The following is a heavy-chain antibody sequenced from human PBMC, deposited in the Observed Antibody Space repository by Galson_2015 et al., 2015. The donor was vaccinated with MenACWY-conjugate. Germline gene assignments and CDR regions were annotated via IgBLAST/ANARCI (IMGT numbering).Heavy chain of an antibody. CDR1: GFVFSNYA. Sequence: SLRLSCAASGFVFSNYAMTWVRQAPGKGLEWVSVFYSGGGTYYADSVKGRFTISRDNAKNSLYLQMNTLRDEDTAVYYCARVPGYSYGYYDWWGQGTLVTVSS. D-gene: IGHD5-18*01. J-gene: IGHJ4*02. CDR2: FYSGGGT. V-gene: IGHV3-66*01. CDR3: ARVPGYSYGYYDW.